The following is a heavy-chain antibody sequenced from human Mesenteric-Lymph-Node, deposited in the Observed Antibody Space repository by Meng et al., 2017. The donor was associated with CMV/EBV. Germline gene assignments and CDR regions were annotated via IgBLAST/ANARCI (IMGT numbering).Heavy chain of an antibody. V-gene: IGHV4-4*02. D-gene: IGHD4-17*01. Sequence: GSISRSNWWSWVRQPPGKGLEWIGEIYHSGSTHYNPSLKSRVTISVDKSKNQFSLKLSSVTAADTAVYYCARDGATVTTGIVSWFDPWGQGTLVTVSS. CDR3: ARDGATVTTGIVSWFDP. CDR2: IYHSGST. J-gene: IGHJ5*02. CDR1: GSISRSNW.